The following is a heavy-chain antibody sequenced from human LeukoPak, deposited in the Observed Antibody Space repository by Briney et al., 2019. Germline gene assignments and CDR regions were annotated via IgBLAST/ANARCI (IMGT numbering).Heavy chain of an antibody. V-gene: IGHV3-30*03. D-gene: IGHD1-14*01. CDR3: ATSRSHRTIYYYYGMDL. CDR1: GLTFSSYG. Sequence: GGSLRLSCAASGLTFSSYGMHWVRQAPGKGLEWVAVISYDGSNKYYADSVKGRFTISRDNSKKSLYLQMNNLRAEDTAIYYCATSRSHRTIYYYYGMDLWGQGTTVIVSS. J-gene: IGHJ6*02. CDR2: ISYDGSNK.